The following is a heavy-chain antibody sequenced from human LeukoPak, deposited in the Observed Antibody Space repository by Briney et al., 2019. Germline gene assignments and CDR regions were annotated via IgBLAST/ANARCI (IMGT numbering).Heavy chain of an antibody. CDR2: ISASGGST. D-gene: IGHD3-10*01. CDR1: GFSFSSFG. Sequence: GGSLRLSCAASGFSFSSFGMHWVRQAPGKGLEWVSGISASGGSTYYADSVKGRFTISRDNSKNTLYLQMKSLRAEDTAVYYCANLLWFGELGDYWGQGTLVTVSS. J-gene: IGHJ4*02. V-gene: IGHV3-23*01. CDR3: ANLLWFGELGDY.